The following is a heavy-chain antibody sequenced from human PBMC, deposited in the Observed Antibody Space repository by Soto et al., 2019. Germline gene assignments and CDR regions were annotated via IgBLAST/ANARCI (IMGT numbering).Heavy chain of an antibody. CDR2: VSYDGSYK. CDR3: AKEMYPRTVLDSSSPWGDY. Sequence: QVQLVESGGGVAQPGRSLRLSCAVSGFTFSDYGMHWVRQAPGKGLEWVAVVSYDGSYKYHADSVKGRFTVSRDLSGNTLFLQMNSLRLEDTAVYFCAKEMYPRTVLDSSSPWGDYWGQGTLVAVSS. J-gene: IGHJ4*02. V-gene: IGHV3-30*18. D-gene: IGHD6-6*01. CDR1: GFTFSDYG.